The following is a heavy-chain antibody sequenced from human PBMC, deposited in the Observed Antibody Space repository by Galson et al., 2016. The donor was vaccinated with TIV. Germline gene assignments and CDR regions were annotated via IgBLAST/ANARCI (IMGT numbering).Heavy chain of an antibody. CDR2: INPNSGGT. CDR1: GYTFTGYF. Sequence: SVKVSCKASGYTFTGYFMHWVRQAPGQGFQWMGWINPNSGGTNFAQYFQDRVTMTRDTSISTVYMEVSRLKTDDTAIYYCARDRRRGYLSYNGMDVRGQGTTVIVAS. J-gene: IGHJ6*02. CDR3: ARDRRRGYLSYNGMDV. V-gene: IGHV1-2*02. D-gene: IGHD3-3*01.